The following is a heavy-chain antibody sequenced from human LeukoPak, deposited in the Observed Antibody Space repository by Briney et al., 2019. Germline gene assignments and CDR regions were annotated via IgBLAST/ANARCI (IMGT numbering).Heavy chain of an antibody. D-gene: IGHD2-21*02. V-gene: IGHV4-38-2*02. Sequence: PSETLSLTCAVSGFSISSGYYWGWIRQPPGKGLEYIGSIYRSGHTYYNPCLKSRVTISVDTPKIQFFLKLSSVSAADTAVYYCARDWVVTSYWYFDLWGRGTLVTVSS. CDR1: GFSISSGYY. CDR2: IYRSGHT. J-gene: IGHJ2*01. CDR3: ARDWVVTSYWYFDL.